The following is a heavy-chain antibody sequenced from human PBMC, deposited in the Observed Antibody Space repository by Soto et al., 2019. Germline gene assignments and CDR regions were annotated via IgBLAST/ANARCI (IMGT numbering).Heavy chain of an antibody. CDR1: GGTFSSYA. CDR3: ATGLYTAMVSAEESGLVDYYGLDV. D-gene: IGHD5-18*01. J-gene: IGHJ6*02. Sequence: SVKVSCKASGGTFSSYAISWVRQAPGQGLEWMGGIIPIFGTANYAQKFQGRVTITADESTSTAYMELSSLRSEDTAVYYCATGLYTAMVSAEESGLVDYYGLDVWGQGTTVTVSS. V-gene: IGHV1-69*01. CDR2: IIPIFGTA.